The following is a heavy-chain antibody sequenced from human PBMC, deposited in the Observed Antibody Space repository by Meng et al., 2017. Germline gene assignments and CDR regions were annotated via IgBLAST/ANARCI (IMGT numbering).Heavy chain of an antibody. Sequence: SCKGSGYSFSSYAMSWVRQAPGKGLEWVSAISGSGGSTYYADSVKGRFTISRDNSKNTLYLQMNSLRAEDTAVYYCAKKGGVVVPAAMDDYWGQGTLVTVSS. V-gene: IGHV3-23*01. CDR1: GYSFSSYA. D-gene: IGHD2-2*01. CDR3: AKKGGVVVPAAMDDY. CDR2: ISGSGGST. J-gene: IGHJ4*02.